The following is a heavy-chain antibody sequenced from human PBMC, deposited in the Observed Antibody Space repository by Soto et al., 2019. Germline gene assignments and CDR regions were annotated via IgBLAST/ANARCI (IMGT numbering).Heavy chain of an antibody. CDR1: GFTFSSYA. Sequence: QVQLVESGGGVVQPGRSLRLSCAASGFTFSSYAMHWVRQAPGQGLEWVAVISYDGSKKYYEDSVKGRFTISRDNSKNTLYLQMNSLRAEDTAVYYCARDMKRVRSYPVQCDYWGQGTLVTVAA. J-gene: IGHJ4*02. V-gene: IGHV3-30-3*01. CDR3: ARDMKRVRSYPVQCDY. D-gene: IGHD1-26*01. CDR2: ISYDGSKK.